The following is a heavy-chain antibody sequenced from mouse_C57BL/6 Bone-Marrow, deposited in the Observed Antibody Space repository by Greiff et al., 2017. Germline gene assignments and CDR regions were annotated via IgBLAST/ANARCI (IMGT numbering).Heavy chain of an antibody. V-gene: IGHV1-19*01. J-gene: IGHJ4*01. Sequence: VQLQQSGPVLVKPGASVKMSCKASGYTFTDYYMNWVKQSHGKSLEWIGVINPYNGGTSYNQKFKGKATLTVDKSSSTAYMELNSLTSEDSAVYYCARGEGLRRLDYWGQGTSVTVSS. CDR3: ARGEGLRRLDY. D-gene: IGHD2-4*01. CDR1: GYTFTDYY. CDR2: INPYNGGT.